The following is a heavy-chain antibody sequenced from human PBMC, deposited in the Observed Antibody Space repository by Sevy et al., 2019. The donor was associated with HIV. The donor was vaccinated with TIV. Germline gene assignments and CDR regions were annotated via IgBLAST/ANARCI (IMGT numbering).Heavy chain of an antibody. CDR2: IGTLFDT. Sequence: GGSLRLSCAASGFTFSSYDFHWVRQATGNGLEWVSTIGTLFDTYYPDSVQGRFAISRENAMNSFFLQMNNLRAGDTAIYYCTRGLRIHPPNAFDIWGQGTMVTVSS. CDR3: TRGLRIHPPNAFDI. J-gene: IGHJ3*02. V-gene: IGHV3-13*01. D-gene: IGHD5-18*01. CDR1: GFTFSSYD.